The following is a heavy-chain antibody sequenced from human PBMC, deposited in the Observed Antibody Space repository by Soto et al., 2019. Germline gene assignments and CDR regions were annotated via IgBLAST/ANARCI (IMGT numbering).Heavy chain of an antibody. CDR3: ARDRRYGDYEYGMDV. Sequence: GGSVRLSCAASGFTFSSYGMHWVRQAPGKGLEWVAVIWYDGSNKYYSDSVKGRFTISRDNSKNTLYLQMNSLRAEDSAVYYCARDRRYGDYEYGMDVWGQGTTVTVSS. CDR2: IWYDGSNK. J-gene: IGHJ6*02. CDR1: GFTFSSYG. D-gene: IGHD4-17*01. V-gene: IGHV3-33*01.